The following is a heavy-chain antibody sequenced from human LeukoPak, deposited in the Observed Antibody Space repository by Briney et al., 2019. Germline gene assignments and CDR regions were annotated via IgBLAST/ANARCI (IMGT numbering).Heavy chain of an antibody. Sequence: TGGSLRLSCAASGFTFSSYSMNWVRQAPGKGLEWVSYISSSSSTIYYADSVKGRFTISRDNSKNTLYLQMNSLRAEDTAVYYCANPGYDILTGYYSLDYWGQGTLVTVSS. J-gene: IGHJ4*02. D-gene: IGHD3-9*01. CDR3: ANPGYDILTGYYSLDY. V-gene: IGHV3-48*01. CDR2: ISSSSSTI. CDR1: GFTFSSYS.